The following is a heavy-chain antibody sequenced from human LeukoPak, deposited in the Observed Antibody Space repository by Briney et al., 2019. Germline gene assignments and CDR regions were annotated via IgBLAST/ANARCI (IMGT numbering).Heavy chain of an antibody. CDR1: GGSFSEYY. CDR2: INHSGTT. CDR3: ARARMDV. Sequence: SSETLSLTCAVYGGSFSEYYWRWIRKPPGKGLEWIGDINHSGTTNYNPSLKSRVTISKETSKKQFSLKLSSVTAADTAVYYCARARMDVWGQGITVTASS. V-gene: IGHV4-34*01. J-gene: IGHJ6*02.